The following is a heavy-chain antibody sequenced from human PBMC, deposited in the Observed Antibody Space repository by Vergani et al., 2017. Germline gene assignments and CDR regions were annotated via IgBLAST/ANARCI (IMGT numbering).Heavy chain of an antibody. CDR3: AKTRGFSSLYSSYNWFDP. CDR1: GYSITNYW. D-gene: IGHD3-3*01. CDR2: IYAGDSDV. J-gene: IGHJ5*02. V-gene: IGHV5-51*03. Sequence: EVQLVQSGAEVKKPGESLKISCQGSGYSITNYWIAWVRQRPGKGLEWMGIIYAGDSDVRYSPSFQGQVTMSVDKSLSTAFLQWSSLKASDTATYYCAKTRGFSSLYSSYNWFDPWGEGTQVTVSS.